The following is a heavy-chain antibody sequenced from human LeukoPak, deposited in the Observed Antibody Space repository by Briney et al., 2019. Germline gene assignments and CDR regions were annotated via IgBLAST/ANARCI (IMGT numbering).Heavy chain of an antibody. Sequence: PSETLSLTCTVSGGSISSYYWSWIRQPAGKGREWIGRIYSTGSTNYNPSLKSRVTMSVDTSKNQFSLRLRSVTAAATAVYYCARQIASAGTAGFDFWGQGALVTVSS. CDR1: GGSISSYY. CDR3: ARQIASAGTAGFDF. V-gene: IGHV4-4*07. J-gene: IGHJ4*02. D-gene: IGHD6-13*01. CDR2: IYSTGST.